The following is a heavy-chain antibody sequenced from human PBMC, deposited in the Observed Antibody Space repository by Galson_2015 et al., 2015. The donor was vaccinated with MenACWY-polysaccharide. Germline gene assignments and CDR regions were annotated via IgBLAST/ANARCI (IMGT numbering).Heavy chain of an antibody. J-gene: IGHJ6*02. CDR1: GASISGTY. V-gene: IGHV4-59*01. CDR2: LYHSGST. CDR3: ARRPKGYGMDV. Sequence: ETLSLTCIFSGASISGTYWTWIRQSPGKGLEWTGYLYHSGSTNYNPSLESRVAMSVDTSKNQITLQLSSVIAADTAVYYCARRPKGYGMDVWGQGTTVTVSS.